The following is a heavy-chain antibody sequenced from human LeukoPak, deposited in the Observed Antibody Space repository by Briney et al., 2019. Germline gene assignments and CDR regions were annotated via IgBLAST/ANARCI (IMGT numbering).Heavy chain of an antibody. CDR1: GFSFSNYW. CDR2: IKQNGIEK. V-gene: IGHV3-7*03. Sequence: GGSLRLSCAASGFSFSNYWMTWVRQGPGKGLEWVANIKQNGIEKRYVDSVKGRFTISRDNAKNSLYLQMNSLRAEDTALYYCAKDLDYGDYPGAFDIWGQGTMVTVSS. J-gene: IGHJ3*02. CDR3: AKDLDYGDYPGAFDI. D-gene: IGHD4-17*01.